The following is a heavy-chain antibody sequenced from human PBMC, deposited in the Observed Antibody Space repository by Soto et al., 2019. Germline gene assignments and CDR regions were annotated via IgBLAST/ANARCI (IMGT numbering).Heavy chain of an antibody. CDR3: AREVIPLTTDWYFHL. Sequence: QLQLRESGPGLVKPSETLSLTCTVSGGSISGGVGGLYYWSWIRQPPGKGLAWIGYIYDSGSTYYNPSLKSRVSISVDTSKNPFSLRLSSVTAADTAVYYCAREVIPLTTDWYFHLWGRGTLVTVSS. CDR1: GGSISGGVGGLYY. CDR2: IYDSGST. D-gene: IGHD4-17*01. J-gene: IGHJ2*01. V-gene: IGHV4-30-4*01.